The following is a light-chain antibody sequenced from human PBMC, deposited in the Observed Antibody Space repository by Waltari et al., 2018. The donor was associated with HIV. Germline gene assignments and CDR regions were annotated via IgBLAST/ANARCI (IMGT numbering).Light chain of an antibody. CDR3: GTWDSSLSAWV. CDR2: DND. Sequence: QSVLTQPPSGSAAPGQKVTISCSGYSSHIGRNFVSWYQQIPGTAPKLLIYDNDKRPSGIPDRFSGSKSGTSATLGITGLQTGDEADYYCGTWDSSLSAWVFGGGTKLTVL. V-gene: IGLV1-51*01. J-gene: IGLJ3*02. CDR1: SSHIGRNF.